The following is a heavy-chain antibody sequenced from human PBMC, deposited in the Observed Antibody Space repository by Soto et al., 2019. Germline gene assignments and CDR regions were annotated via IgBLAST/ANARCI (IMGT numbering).Heavy chain of an antibody. Sequence: XGSLRLSCAASGFTFINDWQSWVRQAPGRGLEWVGRIKSKTDGGTTDYAAPVKGRFTISRDDSKNTLYLQMNSLKTEDTAVYYCTTDDSGSYPGAHYWGQGYLVTVSS. CDR1: GFTFINDW. D-gene: IGHD1-26*01. CDR3: TTDDSGSYPGAHY. J-gene: IGHJ4*02. V-gene: IGHV3-15*01. CDR2: IKSKTDGGTT.